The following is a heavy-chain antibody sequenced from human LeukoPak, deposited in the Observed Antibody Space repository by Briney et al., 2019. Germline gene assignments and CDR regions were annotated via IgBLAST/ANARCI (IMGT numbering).Heavy chain of an antibody. J-gene: IGHJ4*02. D-gene: IGHD3-16*01. CDR1: GFTFSSYW. V-gene: IGHV3-7*03. CDR2: INQDGSGK. CDR3: AKGRGSSDY. Sequence: PGGSLRLSCAASGFTFSSYWMSWVRQAPGKGLEWVANINQDGSGKYYVDSVKGRFTISRDNAKNSLYLQMNSLRAEDTAVYYCAKGRGSSDYWGQGTLVTVSS.